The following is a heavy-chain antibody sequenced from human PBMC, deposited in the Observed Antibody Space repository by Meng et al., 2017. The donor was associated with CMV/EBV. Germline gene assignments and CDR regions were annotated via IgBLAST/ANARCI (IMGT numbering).Heavy chain of an antibody. J-gene: IGHJ5*02. V-gene: IGHV4-34*01. Sequence: SETLSLTGAVYGGSFSGYYWSWIRQPPGKGLEWIGEINQSGSTNYNPSLKSRVTISVDTSKNQFSLKLSSVTAADTAVYYCARRPLYIVVVPAARNWFDPWGQGTLVTVSS. D-gene: IGHD2-2*01. CDR2: INQSGST. CDR1: GGSFSGYY. CDR3: ARRPLYIVVVPAARNWFDP.